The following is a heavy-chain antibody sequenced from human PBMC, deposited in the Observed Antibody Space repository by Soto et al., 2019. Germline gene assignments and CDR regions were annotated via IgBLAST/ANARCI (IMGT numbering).Heavy chain of an antibody. CDR2: INPDNGNT. CDR3: ARGIATGQLDP. Sequence: ASVKVSCKASGYTFTRYTMNWVRQAPGQRLEWMGLINPDNGNTKSSQKFQDRVIIARDTSASTAYMDLSSLRSEDTAVYYCARGIATGQLDPWGQGTLVNVSS. J-gene: IGHJ5*02. D-gene: IGHD2-15*01. V-gene: IGHV1-3*01. CDR1: GYTFTRYT.